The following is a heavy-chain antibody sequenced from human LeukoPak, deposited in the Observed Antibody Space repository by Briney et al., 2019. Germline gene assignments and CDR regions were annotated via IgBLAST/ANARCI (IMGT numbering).Heavy chain of an antibody. D-gene: IGHD3-22*01. CDR3: ARDTYYYDSSGYYYAADY. V-gene: IGHV3-53*01. Sequence: GRSLRLSCAASGFTFSSYAMHWVRQAPGKGLEWVSVIYSGGSTYYADSVKGRFTISRDNSKNTLYLQMNSLRAEDTAVYYCARDTYYYDSSGYYYAADYWGQGTLVTVSS. J-gene: IGHJ4*02. CDR1: GFTFSSYA. CDR2: IYSGGST.